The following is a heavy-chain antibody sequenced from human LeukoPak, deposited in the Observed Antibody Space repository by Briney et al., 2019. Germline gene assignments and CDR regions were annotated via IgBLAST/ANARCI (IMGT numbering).Heavy chain of an antibody. Sequence: GASVKVSCKASGYTFTSYYMHWVRQAPGQGLEWMGIINPIGGGTNYAQKFQGRVTMTRDTSPSTVYMELSSLRSEDTAVYYCAREPMVQGLTQYYFDYWGQGTLVTVSS. CDR2: INPIGGGT. D-gene: IGHD3-10*01. V-gene: IGHV1-46*01. CDR1: GYTFTSYY. CDR3: AREPMVQGLTQYYFDY. J-gene: IGHJ4*02.